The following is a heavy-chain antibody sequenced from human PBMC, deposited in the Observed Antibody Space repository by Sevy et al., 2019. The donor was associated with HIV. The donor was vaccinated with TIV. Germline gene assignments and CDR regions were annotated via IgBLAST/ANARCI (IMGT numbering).Heavy chain of an antibody. J-gene: IGHJ4*02. CDR2: IIPIFGTA. V-gene: IGHV1-69*13. CDR1: GGTFSSYA. CDR3: ALGYPTITMVRGVIGGYFDY. Sequence: ASVKVSCKASGGTFSSYAISWVRQAPGQGLEWMGGIIPIFGTANYAQKFQGRVTITADESTSTAYMGLSSLRSEDTAVYYCALGYPTITMVRGVIGGYFDYWGQGTLVTVSS. D-gene: IGHD3-10*01.